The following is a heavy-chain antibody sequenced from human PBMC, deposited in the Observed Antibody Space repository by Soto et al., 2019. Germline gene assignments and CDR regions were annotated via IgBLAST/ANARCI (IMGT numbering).Heavy chain of an antibody. D-gene: IGHD3-9*01. V-gene: IGHV1-69*12. J-gene: IGHJ4*02. CDR1: GGTFSSYA. CDR3: ARSGETYYDILTGSSFDY. Sequence: QVQLVQSGAEVKKPGSSVKVSCKASGGTFSSYAISWVRQAPGQGLEWMGGIIPIFGTANYAQKFQGRVTITADESPSRAEMELSSLRSEDTAVYYCARSGETYYDILTGSSFDYWGQGTLVTVSS. CDR2: IIPIFGTA.